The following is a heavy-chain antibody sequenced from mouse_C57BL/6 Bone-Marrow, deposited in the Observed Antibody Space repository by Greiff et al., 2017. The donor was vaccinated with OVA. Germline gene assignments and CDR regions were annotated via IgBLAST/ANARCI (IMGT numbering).Heavy chain of an antibody. CDR3: ARMGYDDWVAY. CDR2: IYPGSGNT. V-gene: IGHV1-76*01. Sequence: QVQLQQSGAELVRPGASVKLSCKASGYTFTDYYINWVKQRPGQGLEWIARIYPGSGNTYYNEKFKGKATLTAEKSSSTAYMQLSSLTSEDSAVYFCARMGYDDWVAYWGQGTLVTVSA. CDR1: GYTFTDYY. D-gene: IGHD2-2*01. J-gene: IGHJ3*01.